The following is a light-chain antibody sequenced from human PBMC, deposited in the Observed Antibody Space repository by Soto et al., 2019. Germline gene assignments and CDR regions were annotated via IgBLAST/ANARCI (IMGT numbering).Light chain of an antibody. CDR1: QSIRNF. CDR3: QQTFTSPGT. Sequence: DIQMTQSPSSLSASVGDRVTITCRASQSIRNFVNWYQQTPGKAPKLLIYALFYLQSGVPSRFSGSGSGTDFTLTISSLQPEDFATYYCQQTFTSPGTFGPGTKVDAK. CDR2: ALF. J-gene: IGKJ3*01. V-gene: IGKV1-39*01.